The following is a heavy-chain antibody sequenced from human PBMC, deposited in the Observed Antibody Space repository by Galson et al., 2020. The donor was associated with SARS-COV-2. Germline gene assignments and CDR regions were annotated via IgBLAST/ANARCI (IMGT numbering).Heavy chain of an antibody. J-gene: IGHJ6*02. Sequence: QLGESLKISCAASGFTFSSYDMHWVRQATGKGLEWVSAIGTAGDTYYPGSVKGRFTITRENAKNSLYLQMNSLRAGDTAVYYCARGDTAMVTGYYYYGMDVWGQGTTVTVSS. CDR3: ARGDTAMVTGYYYYGMDV. D-gene: IGHD5-18*01. CDR2: IGTAGDT. V-gene: IGHV3-13*01. CDR1: GFTFSSYD.